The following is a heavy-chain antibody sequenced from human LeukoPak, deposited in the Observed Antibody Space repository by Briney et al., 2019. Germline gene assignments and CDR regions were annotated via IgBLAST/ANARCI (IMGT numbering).Heavy chain of an antibody. D-gene: IGHD5-18*01. CDR3: ARTAYYFDY. CDR2: INHSGST. J-gene: IGHJ4*02. Sequence: SETLSLTCAVYGGSFSGYYWSWIRQPPGKGLEWIGEINHSGSTNYNPSLKSRVTISVDTSKNQFSLKLSSVTAADTAVYYCARTAYYFDYWGQGTLVTVSS. CDR1: GGSFSGYY. V-gene: IGHV4-34*01.